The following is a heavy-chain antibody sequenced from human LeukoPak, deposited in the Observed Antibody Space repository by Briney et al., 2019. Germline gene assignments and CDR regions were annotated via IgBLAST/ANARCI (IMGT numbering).Heavy chain of an antibody. J-gene: IGHJ6*03. D-gene: IGHD6-19*01. Sequence: SETLSLTCTVSGGSISSSSYYWGWIRQPPGKGLEWIGNIYYSGSTNYNPSLKSRVTMSVDTSKNQFSLKLSSVTAADTAVYYCARDHPSSGWPYYYYYYYMDVWGKGTTVTISS. CDR3: ARDHPSSGWPYYYYYYYMDV. CDR2: IYYSGST. CDR1: GGSISSSSYY. V-gene: IGHV4-39*07.